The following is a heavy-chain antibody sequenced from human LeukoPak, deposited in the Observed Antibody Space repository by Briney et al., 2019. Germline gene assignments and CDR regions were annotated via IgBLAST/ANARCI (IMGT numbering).Heavy chain of an antibody. J-gene: IGHJ6*02. Sequence: GGSLRLSCAASGFTFSSYGMHWVRQAPGKGLEGVAVISYDGSNKYYADSVKGGFTISRDNSKNTLYLQMNSLRAEDTAVYYCAKDPAITIFGVVNYYGMDVWGQGTTVTVSS. CDR3: AKDPAITIFGVVNYYGMDV. D-gene: IGHD3-3*01. V-gene: IGHV3-30*18. CDR2: ISYDGSNK. CDR1: GFTFSSYG.